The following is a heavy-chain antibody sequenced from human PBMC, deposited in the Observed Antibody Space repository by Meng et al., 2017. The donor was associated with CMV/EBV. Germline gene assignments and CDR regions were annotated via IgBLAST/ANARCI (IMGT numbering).Heavy chain of an antibody. J-gene: IGHJ6*02. CDR3: ARLPGTGSGDKDV. D-gene: IGHD3-10*01. Sequence: GGSLRLSCAASGFTFSSYSMSWVRQAPGKGLEWVSSISSSSSYIYYADSVKGRFTISRDNAKNSLYLQMNSLRAKDTAVYYCARLPGTGSGDKDVWGQGTTVTVSS. CDR2: ISSSSSYI. V-gene: IGHV3-21*01. CDR1: GFTFSSYS.